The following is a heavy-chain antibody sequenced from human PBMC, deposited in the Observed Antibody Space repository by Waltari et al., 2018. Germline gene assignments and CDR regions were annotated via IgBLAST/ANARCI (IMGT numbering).Heavy chain of an antibody. CDR2: IYYSGST. J-gene: IGHJ4*02. CDR1: GHSIRSEYF. V-gene: IGHV4-59*01. CDR3: ARAYMGLGSSGYYYRFDY. Sequence: QVQLQESGPGLVKPSETLSLTCAVFGHSIRSEYFWGWIRQPPGKGLEWIGYIYYSGSTNYNPSLKSRVTISVDTSKNQFSLKLSSVTAADTAVYYCARAYMGLGSSGYYYRFDYWGQGTLVTVSS. D-gene: IGHD3-22*01.